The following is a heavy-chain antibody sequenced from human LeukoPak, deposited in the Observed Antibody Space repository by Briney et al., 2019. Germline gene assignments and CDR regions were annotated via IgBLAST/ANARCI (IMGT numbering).Heavy chain of an antibody. J-gene: IGHJ6*03. CDR1: GGSFSGYY. CDR2: INHSGST. D-gene: IGHD2-2*01. CDR3: ARADIVVVPTPLLRYYYYMDV. Sequence: PSEALSLTCAVYGGSFSGYYWSWIRQPPGKGLEWIGEINHSGSTNYNPSLKSRVTISVDTSKHQFSLKLSSVTAADTAVYYCARADIVVVPTPLLRYYYYMDVWGKGTTVTVSS. V-gene: IGHV4-34*01.